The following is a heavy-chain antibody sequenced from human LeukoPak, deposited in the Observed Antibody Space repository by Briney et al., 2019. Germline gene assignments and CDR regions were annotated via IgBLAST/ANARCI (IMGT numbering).Heavy chain of an antibody. D-gene: IGHD3-10*01. V-gene: IGHV3-66*01. CDR2: IYSGGST. Sequence: PGGSLRLSCAASGFTVSSNYMSWVRQAPGKGLEWVSVIYSGGSTYYADSVKGRFTISRDNSKNTLYLQMNSLRAEDTAVYYCASGRITMVRGVISFYYWGQGTLVTVSS. CDR3: ASGRITMVRGVISFYY. CDR1: GFTVSSNY. J-gene: IGHJ4*02.